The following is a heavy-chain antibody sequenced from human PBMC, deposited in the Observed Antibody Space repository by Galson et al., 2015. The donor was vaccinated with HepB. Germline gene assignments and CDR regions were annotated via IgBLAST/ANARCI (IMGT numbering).Heavy chain of an antibody. J-gene: IGHJ4*02. V-gene: IGHV1-69-2*01. CDR2: VDPEDGET. CDR3: ATVRAGYCSSTSCYNGFDY. D-gene: IGHD2-2*02. Sequence: VKVSCKVSGYTFTDYYMHWVQQAPGKGLEWMGLVDPEDGETIYAEKFQGRVTITADTSTDTAYMELSSLRSEDTAVYYCATVRAGYCSSTSCYNGFDYWGQGTLVTVSS. CDR1: GYTFTDYY.